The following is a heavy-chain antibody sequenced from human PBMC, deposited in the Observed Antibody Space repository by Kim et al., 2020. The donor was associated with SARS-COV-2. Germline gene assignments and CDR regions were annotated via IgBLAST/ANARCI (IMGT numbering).Heavy chain of an antibody. CDR2: ISYDGSSK. CDR1: GFTFSSYD. CDR3: ARDSSGEEDYFDY. Sequence: GGSLRLSCAASGFTFSSYDMHWVRQAPGRGLEWVALISYDGSSKYYADSVKGRLTISRDNSKNTLYLQMNSLRAEDTAVYYYARDSSGEEDYFDYWGQGTLVTASS. J-gene: IGHJ4*02. D-gene: IGHD3-10*01. V-gene: IGHV3-30*04.